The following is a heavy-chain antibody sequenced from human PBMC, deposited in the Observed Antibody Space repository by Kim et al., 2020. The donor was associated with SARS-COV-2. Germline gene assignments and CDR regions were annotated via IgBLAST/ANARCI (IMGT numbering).Heavy chain of an antibody. V-gene: IGHV4-34*01. J-gene: IGHJ6*02. Sequence: SETLSLTCAVYGGSFSGYYWSWIRQPPGKGLEWIGEINHSGSTNYNPSLKSRVTISVDTSKNQFSLKLSSVTAADTAVYYCARPYYDILIGYYNQAEARYGMDVWGQGTTVTVSS. CDR2: INHSGST. CDR1: GGSFSGYY. D-gene: IGHD3-9*01. CDR3: ARPYYDILIGYYNQAEARYGMDV.